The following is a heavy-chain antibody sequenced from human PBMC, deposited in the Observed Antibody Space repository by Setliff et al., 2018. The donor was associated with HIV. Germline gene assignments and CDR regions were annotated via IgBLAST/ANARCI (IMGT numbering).Heavy chain of an antibody. D-gene: IGHD2-21*01. J-gene: IGHJ5*01. CDR3: ARGPSCADDWYYAFWLDP. CDR2: ITDDGSA. Sequence: SETLSLTCAVYGGSFSNYYWSWIRQTPEKGLEWIGEITDDGSANYNPSLRSRVTISLATSQKQFSLKVTSVTAADTAIYYCARGPSCADDWYYAFWLDPWGQGIQVTVSS. CDR1: GGSFSNYY. V-gene: IGHV4-34*01.